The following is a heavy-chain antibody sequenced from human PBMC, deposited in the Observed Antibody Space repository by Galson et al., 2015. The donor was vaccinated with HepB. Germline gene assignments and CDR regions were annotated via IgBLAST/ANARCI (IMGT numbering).Heavy chain of an antibody. V-gene: IGHV3-30*04. D-gene: IGHD3-10*01. CDR3: ARGLWFGEPDYFDY. CDR1: GFTFSSYA. J-gene: IGHJ4*02. CDR2: ISYDGSNK. Sequence: SLRLSCAASGFTFSSYAMHWVRQAPGKGLEWVAVISYDGSNKYYADSVKGRFPISRDNSKNTLYLQMNSLRAEDTAVYYCARGLWFGEPDYFDYWGQGTLVTVSS.